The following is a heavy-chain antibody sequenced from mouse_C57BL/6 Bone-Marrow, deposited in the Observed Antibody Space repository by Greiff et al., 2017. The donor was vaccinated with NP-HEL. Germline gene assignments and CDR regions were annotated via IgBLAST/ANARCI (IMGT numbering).Heavy chain of an antibody. V-gene: IGHV1-85*01. CDR3: ARGMVTTRYWYFDV. J-gene: IGHJ1*03. D-gene: IGHD2-3*01. CDR2: IYPRDGST. Sequence: LVESGPELVKPGASVKLSCKASGYTFTSYDINWVKQRPGQGLEWIGWIYPRDGSTKYNEKFKGKATLTVDTSSSTAYMELHSLTSEDSAVYFCARGMVTTRYWYFDVWGTGTTVTVSS. CDR1: GYTFTSYD.